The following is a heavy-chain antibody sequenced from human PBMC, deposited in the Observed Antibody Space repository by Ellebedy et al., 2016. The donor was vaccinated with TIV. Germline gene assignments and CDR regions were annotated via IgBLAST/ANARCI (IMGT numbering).Heavy chain of an antibody. CDR2: ISSGGGTI. D-gene: IGHD3-10*01. J-gene: IGHJ6*02. Sequence: GESLKISXADSGFTFRSYSMNWVRQAPGKGLEWVSSISSGGGTIYYADSVRGRFTISRDYSKSTLDLQMNSLRAEDTAVYYCVKGVRGILHYGMDIWGQGTTVTVSS. CDR1: GFTFRSYS. CDR3: VKGVRGILHYGMDI. V-gene: IGHV3-23*01.